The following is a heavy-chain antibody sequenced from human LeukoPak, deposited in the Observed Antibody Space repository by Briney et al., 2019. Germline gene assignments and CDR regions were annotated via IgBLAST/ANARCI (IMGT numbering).Heavy chain of an antibody. CDR1: GGSLSSSRYY. V-gene: IGHV4-39*01. CDR3: AAPTTVTTPFDY. Sequence: SETLSHTCTVSGGSLSSSRYYWGWLRQPPGKGLEWIGSIFYSGTTYYNPSLKSRVTISIDTSKNQFSLKLSSVTAADTAVYYCAAPTTVTTPFDYWGQGTLVTVSS. J-gene: IGHJ4*02. CDR2: IFYSGTT. D-gene: IGHD4-17*01.